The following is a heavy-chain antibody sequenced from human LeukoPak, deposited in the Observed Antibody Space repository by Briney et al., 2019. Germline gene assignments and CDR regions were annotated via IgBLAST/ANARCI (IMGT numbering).Heavy chain of an antibody. CDR2: VYYNGHT. CDR3: ARRRGEYSGYDSHRRPTYYFDY. CDR1: GGAINNLF. V-gene: IGHV4-59*07. J-gene: IGHJ4*02. D-gene: IGHD5-12*01. Sequence: SDTLSLTCTVSGGAINNLFWSWIRQPPGKALEWIGYVYYNGHTSYNPSLKSRLSISVDTSKNQFSLKLSSVTAADTAVYYCARRRGEYSGYDSHRRPTYYFDYWGQGTLVTVSS.